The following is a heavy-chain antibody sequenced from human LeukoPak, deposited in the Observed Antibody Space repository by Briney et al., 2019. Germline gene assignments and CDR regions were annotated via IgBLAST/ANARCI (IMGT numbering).Heavy chain of an antibody. CDR3: ARSPYYYGSWSYPD. J-gene: IGHJ4*02. Sequence: ASVKVSCKASGYTFTSYDINWVRQATGQGLEWMGWMNPNSGNTGYAQKFQGRVTMTRNTSISTAYMELSSLRSEDTAVYYCARSPYYYGSWSYPDWGQGSLVTVSS. D-gene: IGHD3-10*01. CDR1: GYTFTSYD. CDR2: MNPNSGNT. V-gene: IGHV1-8*01.